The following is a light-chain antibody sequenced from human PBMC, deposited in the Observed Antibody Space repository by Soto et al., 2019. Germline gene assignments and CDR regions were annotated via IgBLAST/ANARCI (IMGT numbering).Light chain of an antibody. Sequence: DIQMTQSPSSLSASVGDRVTITCRASQSISTYLNWYQQKPGKAPKLLIYAASSFHSGVPSRFSGSGSGTDFTLTISSLQPEDFATYYCQQSYSTPRTFGQGTKLEIK. CDR3: QQSYSTPRT. CDR1: QSISTY. V-gene: IGKV1-39*01. CDR2: AAS. J-gene: IGKJ2*01.